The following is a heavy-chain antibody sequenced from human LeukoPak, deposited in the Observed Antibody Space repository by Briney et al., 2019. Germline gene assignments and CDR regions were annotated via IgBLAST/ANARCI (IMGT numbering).Heavy chain of an antibody. Sequence: GGSLRLSCEGSGFAFNVFGMHWIRQAPGRGLEWVAFIKADGVFTNYAEAVKGRFTISRDNSDNTVFLQMESVRPDDTAVYYCARKLMSSRRFEYWGQGTLVTVSS. CDR2: IKADGVFT. D-gene: IGHD2-8*01. V-gene: IGHV3-30*02. CDR1: GFAFNVFG. J-gene: IGHJ4*02. CDR3: ARKLMSSRRFEY.